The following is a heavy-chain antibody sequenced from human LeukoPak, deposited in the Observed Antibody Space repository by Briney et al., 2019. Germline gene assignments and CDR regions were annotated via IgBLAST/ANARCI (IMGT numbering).Heavy chain of an antibody. V-gene: IGHV3-23*01. CDR1: GFTFTNYA. CDR2: IRSSGADT. D-gene: IGHD5-18*01. J-gene: IGHJ4*02. CDR3: ARDLDGYRFGSGRDDY. Sequence: GGSLRLSCAASGFTFTNYAMSWVRQAPGKGLEWVSGIRSSGADTFYADSVKGRFTISRDNSQNTLFLQMNSLRAEDTAVYYCARDLDGYRFGSGRDDYWGQGSLVTVSS.